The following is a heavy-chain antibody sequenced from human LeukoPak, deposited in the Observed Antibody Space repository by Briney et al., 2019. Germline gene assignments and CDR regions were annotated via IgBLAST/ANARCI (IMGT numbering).Heavy chain of an antibody. CDR1: GDSISSSSSY. V-gene: IGHV4-39*01. CDR2: FYYTGST. J-gene: IGHJ4*02. Sequence: SETLSLTCIASGDSISSSSSYWGWIRQPPGTGLEWIGNFYYTGSTYYNPSLKSRVTISADTSKNQFSMRLRSVTVADTAVYYCARQGPTETFDYWGQGALVTVSS. CDR3: ARQGPTETFDY. D-gene: IGHD1-1*01.